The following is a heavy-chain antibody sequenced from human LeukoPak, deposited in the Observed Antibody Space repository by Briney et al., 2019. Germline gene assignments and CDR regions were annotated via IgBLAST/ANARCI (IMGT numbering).Heavy chain of an antibody. J-gene: IGHJ3*02. D-gene: IGHD3-3*01. Sequence: GGSLRLSCAASGFTFSNYWMTWVRQAPGKGLEWVATIKQDGSEKYYLDSVKGRFTISRDNAKNSLYLQMNSLRAEDTAVYYCASPEWLPDSIDIWGQGTMVTVSS. CDR1: GFTFSNYW. V-gene: IGHV3-7*01. CDR2: IKQDGSEK. CDR3: ASPEWLPDSIDI.